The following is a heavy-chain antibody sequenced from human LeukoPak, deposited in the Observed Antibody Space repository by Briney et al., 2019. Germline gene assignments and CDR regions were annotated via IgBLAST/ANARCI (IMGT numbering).Heavy chain of an antibody. CDR2: ISPYNANT. Sequence: ASVKVSCKASGYIFINYGINWVRQAPGQGLEWMGWISPYNANTHFAQNFQGRLTMTTDTSTTTAYMELRSLRSDDTAVYYCAIDVPVDGYFDYWGQGTLVTVSS. CDR3: AIDVPVDGYFDY. D-gene: IGHD3/OR15-3a*01. CDR1: GYIFINYG. J-gene: IGHJ4*02. V-gene: IGHV1-18*01.